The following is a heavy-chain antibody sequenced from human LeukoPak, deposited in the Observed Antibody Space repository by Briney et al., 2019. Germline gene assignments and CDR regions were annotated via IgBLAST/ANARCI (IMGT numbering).Heavy chain of an antibody. D-gene: IGHD6-13*01. CDR3: ASLPIPPAGTYYYYYYMDV. V-gene: IGHV4-34*12. CDR2: IFYSGST. CDR1: GGSFSGYY. J-gene: IGHJ6*03. Sequence: SETLSLTCAVYGGSFSGYYWSWIRQPPGKGLEWIGNIFYSGSTYYSPSLKSRVTISLDTSRNQFSLKLNSVTAADTAVYYCASLPIPPAGTYYYYYYMDVWGKGTTVTVSS.